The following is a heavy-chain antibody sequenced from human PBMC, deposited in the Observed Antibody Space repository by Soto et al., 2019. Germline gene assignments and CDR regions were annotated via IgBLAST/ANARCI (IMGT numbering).Heavy chain of an antibody. Sequence: SETLCLTCTVAGGTISSYDGSWIRQPPGKGLEWIGYIYYSGSTNYNPSLKSRVTISVDTSKNQFSLKLSSVTAADTAVYYCARLGGYDYVHYFDYWGQGTLVTVSS. CDR1: GGTISSYD. D-gene: IGHD5-12*01. CDR3: ARLGGYDYVHYFDY. CDR2: IYYSGST. V-gene: IGHV4-59*08. J-gene: IGHJ4*02.